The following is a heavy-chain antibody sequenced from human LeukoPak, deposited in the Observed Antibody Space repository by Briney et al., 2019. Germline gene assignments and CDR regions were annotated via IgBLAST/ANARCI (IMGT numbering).Heavy chain of an antibody. D-gene: IGHD7-27*01. CDR2: IYYSGST. V-gene: IGHV4-59*01. CDR3: ERASWELGIDY. Sequence: SETLSLTCTVSGGSISSYYWSWIRQPPGKGLEWIGYIYYSGSTNYNPSLKSRVTISVDTSKNQFSLKLSSVTAADTAVYYCERASWELGIDYWGQGTLVTVSS. CDR1: GGSISSYY. J-gene: IGHJ4*02.